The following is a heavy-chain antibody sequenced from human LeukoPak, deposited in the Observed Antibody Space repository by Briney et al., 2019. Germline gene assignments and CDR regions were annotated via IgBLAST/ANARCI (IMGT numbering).Heavy chain of an antibody. J-gene: IGHJ6*02. CDR2: IIPIFGTA. Sequence: GSSVKVSCKASGGTFSSYAISWVRQAPGQRLEWMGGIIPIFGTANYAQKFQGRVTITADESTSTAYMELSSLRSEDTAVYYCARRRSNGSGSYARDYYYYGMDVWGQGTTVTVSS. CDR1: GGTFSSYA. D-gene: IGHD3-10*01. CDR3: ARRRSNGSGSYARDYYYYGMDV. V-gene: IGHV1-69*01.